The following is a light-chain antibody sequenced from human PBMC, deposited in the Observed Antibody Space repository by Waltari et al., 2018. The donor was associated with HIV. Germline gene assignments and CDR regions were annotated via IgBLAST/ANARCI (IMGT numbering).Light chain of an antibody. V-gene: IGKV3-15*01. CDR3: QQYNNWPPWT. CDR1: QSVGSN. J-gene: IGKJ1*01. Sequence: EIVITQSPATLSVSPGERATLSCRASQSVGSNLAWYQQKPGQTPRLLIYYASTRATGIPARFSGNGSGTEFTLTISSLLSEDFAVYYCQQYNNWPPWTFGQGTKVEIK. CDR2: YAS.